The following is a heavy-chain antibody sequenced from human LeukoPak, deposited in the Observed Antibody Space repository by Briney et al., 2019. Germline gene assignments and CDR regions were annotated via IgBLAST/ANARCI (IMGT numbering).Heavy chain of an antibody. CDR1: GYSFTNYW. D-gene: IGHD4-23*01. CDR2: INPADSDT. Sequence: GEPLKISCKGSGYSFTNYWIGWVRKMPGKGLEWMGIINPADSDTRKSPAFHGQVTISADKSISTAYLQWSSLKAADSAMYYCARVMYGGKEGTFDYWGQGTLVTVSS. J-gene: IGHJ4*02. CDR3: ARVMYGGKEGTFDY. V-gene: IGHV5-51*01.